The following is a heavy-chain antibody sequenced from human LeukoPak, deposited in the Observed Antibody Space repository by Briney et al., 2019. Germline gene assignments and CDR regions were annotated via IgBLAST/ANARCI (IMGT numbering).Heavy chain of an antibody. J-gene: IGHJ4*02. Sequence: GGSLRLSCAASGFTFSSYSMSWVRQAPGKGLEWVSSISSSSSYIYYADSVKGRFTISRDNAKNSLYLQMNSLRAKDTAVYYCARGGLPVLLWFGEPFDYWGQGTLVTVSS. D-gene: IGHD3-10*01. CDR3: ARGGLPVLLWFGEPFDY. CDR2: ISSSSSYI. V-gene: IGHV3-21*01. CDR1: GFTFSSYS.